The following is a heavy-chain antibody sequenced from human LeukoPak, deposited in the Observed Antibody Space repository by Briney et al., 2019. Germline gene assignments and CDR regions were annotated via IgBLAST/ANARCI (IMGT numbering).Heavy chain of an antibody. CDR3: ARDYTGYFP. Sequence: PGGSLRLSCEASGFTFSSYWMSWVRQAPGKGLEWVANIKTDGSEKYYVDSVKGRFTISRGNAKNSLYLQMNSLRAEGTAVYYCARDYTGYFPWGQGTLVIVSS. CDR1: GFTFSSYW. D-gene: IGHD3-9*01. V-gene: IGHV3-7*03. CDR2: IKTDGSEK. J-gene: IGHJ5*02.